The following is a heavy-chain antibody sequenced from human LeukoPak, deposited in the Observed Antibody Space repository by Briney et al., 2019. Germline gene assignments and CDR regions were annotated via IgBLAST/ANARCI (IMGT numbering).Heavy chain of an antibody. CDR3: AKDLEQWLYYPFDY. V-gene: IGHV3-9*02. CDR1: GFPSDDYA. Sequence: SLRLSCAASGFPSDDYAMHWVRQAPGKGLEWVSGISWNSGSIGYADSVKGRFTISRDNAKNSLYLQMNSLRAEDTALYYCAKDLEQWLYYPFDYWGQGTLVTVSS. J-gene: IGHJ4*02. CDR2: ISWNSGSI. D-gene: IGHD6-19*01.